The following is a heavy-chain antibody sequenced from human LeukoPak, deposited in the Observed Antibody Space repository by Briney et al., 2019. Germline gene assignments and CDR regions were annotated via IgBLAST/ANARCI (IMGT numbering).Heavy chain of an antibody. CDR3: ARDLGLRRNGYYPIDY. D-gene: IGHD5-24*01. V-gene: IGHV3-48*01. J-gene: IGHJ4*02. Sequence: GGSLRLSCAASGFTLNTYSMNWVRQAPGKGLEWISSVSASSNSIEYVDSVEGRFSISRDNAKNSMDLQMNSLRVEDTAVYYCARDLGLRRNGYYPIDYWGQGVLVTVSS. CDR2: VSASSNSI. CDR1: GFTLNTYS.